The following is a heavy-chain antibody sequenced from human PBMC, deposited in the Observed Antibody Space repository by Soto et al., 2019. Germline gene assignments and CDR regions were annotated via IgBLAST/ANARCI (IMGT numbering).Heavy chain of an antibody. D-gene: IGHD6-13*01. V-gene: IGHV3-30*18. CDR2: ISYDGSNK. CDR1: GFTFSSYG. Sequence: QVQLVESGGGVVQPGRSLRLSCAASGFTFSSYGMHWVRQAPGKGLEWVAVISYDGSNKYYADSVKGRFTISRDNSKNTLYLQMNSLRAEDTAVYYCAKEGGAAAGTRYFDYWGQGTLVTVSS. CDR3: AKEGGAAAGTRYFDY. J-gene: IGHJ4*02.